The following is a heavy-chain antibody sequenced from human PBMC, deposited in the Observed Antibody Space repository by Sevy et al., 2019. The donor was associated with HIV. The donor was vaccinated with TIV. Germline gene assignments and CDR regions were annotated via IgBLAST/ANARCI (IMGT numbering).Heavy chain of an antibody. V-gene: IGHV3-7*01. Sequence: GGSLRLSCAASGFSLSSYWMTWVRQAPGKGLEWVANIKEDGGEEYYVDFVRGRFSISRDNAKNSFYLHMSSLRVDDTAVYYCTKDKSWGCFDSWGQGILVTVSS. CDR2: IKEDGGEE. CDR1: GFSLSSYW. CDR3: TKDKSWGCFDS. J-gene: IGHJ4*02. D-gene: IGHD3-16*01.